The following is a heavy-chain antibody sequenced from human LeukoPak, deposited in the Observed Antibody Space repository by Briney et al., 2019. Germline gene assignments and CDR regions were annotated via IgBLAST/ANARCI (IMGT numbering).Heavy chain of an antibody. V-gene: IGHV3-23*01. CDR3: ARRGGSNGWGAFDV. D-gene: IGHD2-8*01. Sequence: PGGSLRLSCAASGFTFSTHAMNWVRQAPGKGLEWVSSIGGSGESTYYADSVKGRFTISRDNSKNTVFLQMNSLGRDDTAVYYCARRGGSNGWGAFDVWGQGTTITVSS. J-gene: IGHJ3*01. CDR1: GFTFSTHA. CDR2: IGGSGEST.